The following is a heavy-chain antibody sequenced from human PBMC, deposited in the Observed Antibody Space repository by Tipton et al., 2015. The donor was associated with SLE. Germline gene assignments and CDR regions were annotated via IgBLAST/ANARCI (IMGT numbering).Heavy chain of an antibody. CDR3: ARGFLYDGFQV. V-gene: IGHV4-4*02. CDR2: IFHSGST. D-gene: IGHD2-2*02. Sequence: TLSLTCTVSGDSITSITRTNWWSWVRQPPGKGLEWIGEIFHSGSTNYRPSLKSRVIISVDKSKNQFSLKLTSVTAEDTAVYYCARGFLYDGFQVWGQGTLVTVSS. CDR1: GDSITSITRTNW. J-gene: IGHJ1*01.